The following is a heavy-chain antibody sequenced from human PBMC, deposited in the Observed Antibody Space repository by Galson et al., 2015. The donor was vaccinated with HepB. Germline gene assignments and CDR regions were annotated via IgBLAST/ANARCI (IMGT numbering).Heavy chain of an antibody. D-gene: IGHD5-18*01. CDR2: ISAYNGNT. J-gene: IGHJ4*02. CDR3: ARELDTAMVFPFDY. CDR1: GSTFTSYG. Sequence: SVKVSCKASGSTFTSYGISWVRQAPGQGLEWMGWISAYNGNTNYAQKLQGRVTMTTDTSTSTAYMELRSLRSDDTAVYYCARELDTAMVFPFDYWGQGTLVTVSS. V-gene: IGHV1-18*04.